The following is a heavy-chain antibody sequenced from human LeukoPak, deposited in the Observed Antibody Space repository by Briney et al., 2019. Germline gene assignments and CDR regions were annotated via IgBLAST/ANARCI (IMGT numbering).Heavy chain of an antibody. CDR1: GFTFDDYD. Sequence: GGSLRLSCAASGFTFDDYDMSWVRQAPGKGLEWVSGTNRNGGSTGYADSVKGRFTISRDNAKNSLYLQMNSLRAEDTALYYCPRDRSGPFDYWGQGNLVTVSS. V-gene: IGHV3-20*04. CDR2: TNRNGGST. CDR3: PRDRSGPFDY. J-gene: IGHJ4*02.